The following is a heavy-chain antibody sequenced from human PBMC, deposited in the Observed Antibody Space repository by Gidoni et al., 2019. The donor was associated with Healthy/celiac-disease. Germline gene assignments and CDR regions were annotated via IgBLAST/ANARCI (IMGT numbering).Heavy chain of an antibody. Sequence: QVQLVQSGAAVKKPGSSVKVSCKASGGTFSSYAISWVRQAPGQGLEWMGGIIPIFGTTNYAQKFQGRVTITADESTSTAYMELSSLRSEDTAVYYCARQTGTARGLFYYYYGMDVWGQGTTVTVSS. CDR2: IIPIFGTT. J-gene: IGHJ6*02. CDR1: GGTFSSYA. V-gene: IGHV1-69*01. D-gene: IGHD1-1*01. CDR3: ARQTGTARGLFYYYYGMDV.